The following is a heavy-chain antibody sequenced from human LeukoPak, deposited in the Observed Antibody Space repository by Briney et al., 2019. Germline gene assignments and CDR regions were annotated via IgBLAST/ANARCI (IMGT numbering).Heavy chain of an antibody. Sequence: SQTLSLTCTLSGGSISSGDYYWSWIHQPPGKGLEWIGYIYYSGSTYYNPSLKSRVTISVDTSKNQFSLKLSSVTAADTAVYYCATAQYTYYYDSSGYHPHLDPWGQGTLVTVSS. D-gene: IGHD3-22*01. V-gene: IGHV4-30-4*01. J-gene: IGHJ5*02. CDR1: GGSISSGDYY. CDR3: ATAQYTYYYDSSGYHPHLDP. CDR2: IYYSGST.